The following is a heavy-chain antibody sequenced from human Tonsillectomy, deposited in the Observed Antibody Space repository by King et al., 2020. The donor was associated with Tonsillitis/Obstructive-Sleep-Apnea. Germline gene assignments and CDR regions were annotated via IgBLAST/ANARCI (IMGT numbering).Heavy chain of an antibody. V-gene: IGHV3-43*02. J-gene: IGHJ4*02. CDR3: AKDSPYSNYVASGLGN. D-gene: IGHD4-11*01. Sequence: QLVQSGGGVVQPGGSLRLSCAASGFTFDDYAMHWVRQAPGKGLEWVSLISGDGGSTYYADSVKGRFTISRDNSKNSLYLQMNSLRTEDTALYYCAKDSPYSNYVASGLGNWGQGTLVTVSS. CDR2: ISGDGGST. CDR1: GFTFDDYA.